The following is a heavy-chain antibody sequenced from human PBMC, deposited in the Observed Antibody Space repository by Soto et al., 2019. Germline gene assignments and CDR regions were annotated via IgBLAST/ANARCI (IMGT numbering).Heavy chain of an antibody. CDR2: IIPIFGTA. CDR1: GGTFSSYA. J-gene: IGHJ6*02. CDR3: AGGGLEWFGGGGMDV. Sequence: QVQLVQSGAEVKKPGSSVKVSCKASGGTFSSYAISWVRQAPGQGLEWMGGIIPIFGTANYAQKFQGRVTITADQPTTTAYMEVGSLGSEDAAVYSGAGGGLEWFGGGGMDVWGQGTTVTVSS. D-gene: IGHD3-3*01. V-gene: IGHV1-69*01.